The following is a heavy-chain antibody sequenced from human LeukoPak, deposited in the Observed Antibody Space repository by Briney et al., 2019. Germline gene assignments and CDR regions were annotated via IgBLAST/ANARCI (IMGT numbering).Heavy chain of an antibody. CDR2: IYHSGST. J-gene: IGHJ4*02. CDR3: ARDVIGDYHDSSGSIDY. V-gene: IGHV4-30-2*01. Sequence: SQTLSLTCTVSGGSISSGGYYWSWIRQPPGKGLEWIGYIYHSGSTYYNPSLKSRVTISVDRSKNQFSLKLSSVTAADTAVYYCARDVIGDYHDSSGSIDYWGQGTLVTVSS. CDR1: GGSISSGGYY. D-gene: IGHD3-22*01.